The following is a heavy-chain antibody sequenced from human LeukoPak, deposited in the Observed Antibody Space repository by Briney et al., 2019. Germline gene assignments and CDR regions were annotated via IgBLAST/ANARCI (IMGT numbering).Heavy chain of an antibody. Sequence: PSETLSLTCTVSGGSISSYYWSGIRQPPGKGLEWIGYIYYSGSTNYNPSLKSRVTISVDTSKNQFSLRLSSVTAADTAVYYCARGVYDSSGYDYYYMDVWGKGTTVTVSS. CDR2: IYYSGST. V-gene: IGHV4-59*01. CDR3: ARGVYDSSGYDYYYMDV. CDR1: GGSISSYY. J-gene: IGHJ6*03. D-gene: IGHD3-22*01.